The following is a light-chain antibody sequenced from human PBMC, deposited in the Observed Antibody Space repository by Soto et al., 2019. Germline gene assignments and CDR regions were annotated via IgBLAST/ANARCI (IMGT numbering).Light chain of an antibody. Sequence: QSALTQPPSASGTPGQRVTISCSGSSSNIEINTVYWYQHLPGMAPRLLIHTNDRRPSGVPDRFSGSKSGTSASLAISGLQSEDEADYYCLAWDDSLNGNLSGTGTKVTVL. V-gene: IGLV1-44*01. CDR1: SSNIEINT. CDR2: TND. J-gene: IGLJ1*01. CDR3: LAWDDSLNGNL.